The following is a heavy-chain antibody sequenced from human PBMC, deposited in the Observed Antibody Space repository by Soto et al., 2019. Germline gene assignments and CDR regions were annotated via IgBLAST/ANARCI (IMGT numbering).Heavy chain of an antibody. CDR2: ISPGSRYP. J-gene: IGHJ6*02. D-gene: IGHD6-13*01. CDR1: GFTFGDSY. Sequence: QVQLVESGGGLVPPGGSLRLSCAGSGFTFGDSYMSWIRQAPGKGLEWLSYISPGSRYPAYADSVKGRFTISRDKAKNSLFLQMSSLRAEDTALYYCARHQGPAAGNYGMDVWGRGTTVTVSS. V-gene: IGHV3-11*06. CDR3: ARHQGPAAGNYGMDV.